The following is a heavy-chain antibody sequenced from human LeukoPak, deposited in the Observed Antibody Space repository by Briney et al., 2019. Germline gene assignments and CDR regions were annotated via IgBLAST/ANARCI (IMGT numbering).Heavy chain of an antibody. CDR3: TKVTDWRTGFDY. D-gene: IGHD3-9*01. Sequence: GGSLRLSCAVSGITLSNYGMSWVRQAPGKGLEWVSGITWNSDDMAYADSVKGRFTISRDNAKNCLYLQMNSLRVEDTALYYCTKVTDWRTGFDYWGQGTLVTVSS. CDR1: GITLSNYG. V-gene: IGHV3-9*01. CDR2: ITWNSDDM. J-gene: IGHJ4*02.